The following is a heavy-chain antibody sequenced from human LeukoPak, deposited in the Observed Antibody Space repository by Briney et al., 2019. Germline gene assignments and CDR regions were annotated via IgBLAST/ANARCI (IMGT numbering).Heavy chain of an antibody. J-gene: IGHJ6*03. CDR1: GGPFSGYC. CDR2: INHSGST. CDR3: SRETNYGSGRKTQRVYYMDV. Sequence: SETLSLTCAVYGGPFSGYCWSWIRQPPGKGLESIGEINHSGSTNYNPSLKSRVTISVDTSKNQFSLKLSSVTAADTAVYYCSRETNYGSGRKTQRVYYMDVWGKGTTVTVSS. V-gene: IGHV4-34*01. D-gene: IGHD3-10*01.